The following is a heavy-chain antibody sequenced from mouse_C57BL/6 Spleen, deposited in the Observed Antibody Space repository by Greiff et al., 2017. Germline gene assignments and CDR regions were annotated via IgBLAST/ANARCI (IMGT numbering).Heavy chain of an antibody. CDR3: ARQHYYGISYRYFNV. CDR1: GYTFTNYW. D-gene: IGHD1-1*01. CDR2: IYPGGGYT. J-gene: IGHJ1*03. V-gene: IGHV1-63*01. Sequence: VQLQQSGAELVRPGTSVKMSCKASGYTFTNYWIGWAKQRPGHGLEWIGDIYPGGGYTTYNEKFKGKATLTADKSSSTAYMQFSSLTSEDSAIYYCARQHYYGISYRYFNVWGTGTTVTVSS.